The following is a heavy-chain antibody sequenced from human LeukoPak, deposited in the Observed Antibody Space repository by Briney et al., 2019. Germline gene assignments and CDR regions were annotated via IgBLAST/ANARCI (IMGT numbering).Heavy chain of an antibody. CDR3: ARDKRALGAFDI. CDR2: ISSSTNTV. CDR1: GFTFRSYN. V-gene: IGHV3-48*01. J-gene: IGHJ3*02. Sequence: GGSLRLSCAASGFTFRSYNMNWVRQAPGKGLEWVSYISSSTNTVYYADSVKGRFIIHRDNAKNSVNLQMNSLRVEDAAVYYCARDKRALGAFDIWGHGTMVTVSS. D-gene: IGHD3-16*01.